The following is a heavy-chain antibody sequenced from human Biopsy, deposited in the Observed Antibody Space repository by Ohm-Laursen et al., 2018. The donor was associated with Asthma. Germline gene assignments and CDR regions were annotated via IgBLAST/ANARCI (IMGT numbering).Heavy chain of an antibody. CDR1: GDSFSNYA. CDR2: ISPFTGDT. Sequence: ASVKVSCKVSGDSFSNYAISWVRQAPGQGLEWMGWISPFTGDTHFGQKFQGRVTMTTDTSTDTAYMELRSLRSDGTAVYYCARHPYNFGGFDYWGQGSLVLVSS. J-gene: IGHJ4*02. D-gene: IGHD5-24*01. CDR3: ARHPYNFGGFDY. V-gene: IGHV1-18*01.